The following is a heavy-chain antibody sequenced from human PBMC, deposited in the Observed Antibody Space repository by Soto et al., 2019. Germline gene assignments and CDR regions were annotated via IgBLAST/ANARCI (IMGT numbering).Heavy chain of an antibody. D-gene: IGHD2-15*01. Sequence: PSETLSLTCAVSGGSISSGGYSWSWIRQPPGKGLEWIGYIYHSGSTYYNPSLKSRVTISVDRSKNQFSLKLSSVTAADTAVYYCARDLVYCSGGSCYPNWFDPWGQGTLVTVSS. CDR3: ARDLVYCSGGSCYPNWFDP. J-gene: IGHJ5*02. CDR1: GGSISSGGYS. V-gene: IGHV4-30-2*01. CDR2: IYHSGST.